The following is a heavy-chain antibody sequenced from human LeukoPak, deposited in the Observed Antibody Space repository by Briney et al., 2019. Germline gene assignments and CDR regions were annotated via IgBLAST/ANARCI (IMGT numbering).Heavy chain of an antibody. CDR3: ARDSSSWYHLDY. D-gene: IGHD6-13*01. Sequence: ASVKVSCKASGYTFTDYYMHWLRQAPGQGLEWMGRINPNNGDTNYAQKFQGRITMTRDTSISTVYMELSRLRSEDTAVYYCARDSSSWYHLDYWGQGTLVTVSS. CDR2: INPNNGDT. J-gene: IGHJ4*02. V-gene: IGHV1-2*06. CDR1: GYTFTDYY.